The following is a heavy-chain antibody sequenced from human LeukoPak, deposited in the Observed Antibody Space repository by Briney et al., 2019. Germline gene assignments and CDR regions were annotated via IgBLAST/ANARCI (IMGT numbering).Heavy chain of an antibody. J-gene: IGHJ4*02. CDR1: GGPISSSSYY. CDR2: IYYSGST. D-gene: IGHD3-16*02. CDR3: ARQAEYYDYVWGSYRYSDY. Sequence: SETLSLTCTVSGGPISSSSYYWGWIRQPPGKGLEWIGSIYYSGSTYYNPSLKSRVTISVDTSKNQFSLKLSSVTAADTAVYYCARQAEYYDYVWGSYRYSDYWGQGTLVTVSS. V-gene: IGHV4-39*01.